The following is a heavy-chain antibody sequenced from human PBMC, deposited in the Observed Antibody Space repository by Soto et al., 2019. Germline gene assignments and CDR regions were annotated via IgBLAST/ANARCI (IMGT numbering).Heavy chain of an antibody. CDR3: TTDPGWELREYPYYFDY. CDR1: GFTFSNAW. J-gene: IGHJ4*02. CDR2: IKSKTDGGTT. D-gene: IGHD1-26*01. Sequence: GGSLRLSCAASGFTFSNAWMNWVRQAPGKGLEWVGRIKSKTDGGTTDYAAPVKGRFTISRDDSKNTLYLQMNSLKTEDTAVYYCTTDPGWELREYPYYFDYWGQGTLVTVSS. V-gene: IGHV3-15*07.